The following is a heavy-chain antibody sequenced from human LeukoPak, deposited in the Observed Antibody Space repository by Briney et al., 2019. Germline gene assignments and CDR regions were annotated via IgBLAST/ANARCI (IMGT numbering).Heavy chain of an antibody. V-gene: IGHV4-39*01. CDR2: IYYSGST. J-gene: IGHJ4*02. CDR1: GFTFSSYA. Sequence: PGGSLRLSCAASGFTFSSYAMSWVRQPPGKGLEWIGSIYYSGSTYYNPSLKSRVTISVDTSKNQFSLKLSSVTAADTAVYYCASRSITIFGVVIMDDIDYWGQGTLVTVSS. D-gene: IGHD3-3*01. CDR3: ASRSITIFGVVIMDDIDY.